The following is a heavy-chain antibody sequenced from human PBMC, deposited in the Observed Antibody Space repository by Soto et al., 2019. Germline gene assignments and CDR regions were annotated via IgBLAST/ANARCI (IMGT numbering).Heavy chain of an antibody. V-gene: IGHV3-15*07. CDR1: TFIFSNAY. Sequence: EVPLMESGGGLVQPGGSLRLSCAASTFIFSNAYINWVRQAPGKGPEWVGRVRSKADGGTTDYAAPVIGRFTISRDNSKNKLYLQMDSLKTEDTAVYYCATTYTGSYSFYFDSWGQGTLVTVSS. CDR2: VRSKADGGTT. J-gene: IGHJ4*02. D-gene: IGHD1-26*01. CDR3: ATTYTGSYSFYFDS.